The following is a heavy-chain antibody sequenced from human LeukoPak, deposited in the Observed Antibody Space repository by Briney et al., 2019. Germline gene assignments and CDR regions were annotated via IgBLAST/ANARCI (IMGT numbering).Heavy chain of an antibody. J-gene: IGHJ4*02. CDR1: GGSISSGDYY. Sequence: PSETLSLTCTVSGGSISSGDYYWSWIRQPPGKGLEWNGYIYYSGSTYYNPSLKSRVTISVDTSKNQFSLKLSSVTAADTAVYYCATELRYLRYVDYWGQGTLVTVSS. D-gene: IGHD4-17*01. V-gene: IGHV4-30-4*01. CDR3: ATELRYLRYVDY. CDR2: IYYSGST.